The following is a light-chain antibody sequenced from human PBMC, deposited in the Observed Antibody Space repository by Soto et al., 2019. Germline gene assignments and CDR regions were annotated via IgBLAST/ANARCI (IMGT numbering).Light chain of an antibody. J-gene: IGKJ5*01. CDR1: QGVTTH. CDR2: DVS. CDR3: QQYNNWPLS. V-gene: IGKV3-15*01. Sequence: EIVMTQSPATLSVSPGERATLSCRAGQGVTTHFAWYQQKSGQSPRLLIYDVSIRATGVPARFSGTGSETDFTLTISGLQSEDSAVYFCQQYNNWPLSFGQGTRLEIK.